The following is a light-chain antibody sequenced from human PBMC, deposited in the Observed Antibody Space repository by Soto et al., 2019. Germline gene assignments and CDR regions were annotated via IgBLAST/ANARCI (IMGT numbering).Light chain of an antibody. J-gene: IGKJ2*01. V-gene: IGKV3-20*01. CDR3: QQYSSSPPYA. Sequence: EIVLTQSPGTLSLSPGERATLSCRASQSVSSSYLAWYQQKPGQAPRLLIYGASSRATGIPDRFSGSGSGTDFPLTISRLEPEDFAVYYCQQYSSSPPYAFGQGTKLEIK. CDR1: QSVSSSY. CDR2: GAS.